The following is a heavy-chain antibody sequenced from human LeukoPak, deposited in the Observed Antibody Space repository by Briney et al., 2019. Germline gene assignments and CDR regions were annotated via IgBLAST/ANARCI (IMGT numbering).Heavy chain of an antibody. CDR1: GYTFTNYG. J-gene: IGHJ4*02. CDR2: ISAYNGNT. D-gene: IGHD4-17*01. V-gene: IGHV1-18*01. Sequence: ASVKVSCKASGYTFTNYGISWVRQAPGQGLEGMGWISAYNGNTNYAQKFEGRVTMTTDTSTSTAYMELRSLRSDDTAVYYCARDDGDYVFYYWGQGTLVTVSS. CDR3: ARDDGDYVFYY.